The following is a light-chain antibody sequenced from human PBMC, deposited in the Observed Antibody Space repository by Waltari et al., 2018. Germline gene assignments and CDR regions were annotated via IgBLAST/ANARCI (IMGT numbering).Light chain of an antibody. CDR2: DVT. CDR1: SSALASYHY. Sequence: QSALTQPASVSGSPGQSITISCTGTSSALASYHYVSWYQQYPGEAPKLIIYDVTSRPSGVSSRFSGSKSGHTAFLTISGLQAEDEADFFCSSYTTSWTYVFGTGTTVNVL. J-gene: IGLJ1*01. V-gene: IGLV2-14*03. CDR3: SSYTTSWTYV.